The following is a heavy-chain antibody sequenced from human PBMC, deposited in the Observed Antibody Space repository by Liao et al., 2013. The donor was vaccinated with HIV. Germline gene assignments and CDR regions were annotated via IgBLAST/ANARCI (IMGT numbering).Heavy chain of an antibody. J-gene: IGHJ4*02. CDR2: INHSGGT. CDR1: GGSFRDYY. D-gene: IGHD3-16*01. V-gene: IGHV4-34*01. Sequence: QVQLQQWGAGLLKPSETLSLTCAVYGGSFRDYYWSWIRQSPGKGLEWIGEINHSGGTNYNPSLKSRVTISVDRSKNQFSLALTSVTAADTAVYYCARGGWGYESYFDSWGQGTLVTVSS. CDR3: ARGGWGYESYFDS.